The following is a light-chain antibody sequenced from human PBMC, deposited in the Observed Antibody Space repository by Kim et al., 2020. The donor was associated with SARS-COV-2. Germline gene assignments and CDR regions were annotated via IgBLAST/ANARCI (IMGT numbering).Light chain of an antibody. V-gene: IGKV1-9*01. J-gene: IGKJ5*01. Sequence: IQLTQSPSSLSASVGDRVTITCRASQGISSYLAWYQQKPGKAPKLLIYAASTLQSGVPSRFSGSGSGTDFTLTISSLQPEDFATYYCRQLNSNPPITFGRGTRLEIK. CDR1: QGISSY. CDR3: RQLNSNPPIT. CDR2: AAS.